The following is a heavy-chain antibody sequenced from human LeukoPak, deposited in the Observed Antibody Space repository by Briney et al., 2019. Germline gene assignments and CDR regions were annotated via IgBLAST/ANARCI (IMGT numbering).Heavy chain of an antibody. Sequence: GGSLRLSCAASRFTFNNYAMSWVRQAPGKGLEWVSAILGSGRSAYYADSVKGRFTISRDNSKNSLFLQMNSLRVEDTALYYDSDFWGQGTLVTVSA. J-gene: IGHJ4*02. CDR3: SDF. D-gene: IGHD2-15*01. CDR1: RFTFNNYA. CDR2: ILGSGRSA. V-gene: IGHV3-23*01.